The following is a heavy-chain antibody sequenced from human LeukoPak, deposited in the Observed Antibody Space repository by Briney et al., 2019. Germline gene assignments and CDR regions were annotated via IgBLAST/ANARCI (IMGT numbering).Heavy chain of an antibody. D-gene: IGHD4-23*01. V-gene: IGHV4-59*01. Sequence: SSETLSLTCTVSGGSISTYYWSWIRQPPGKGLEWIGYIYYSGSTNYNPSVKSRVTMSVDTSKKQFSLNLSSLTAADTAVYYCAGGGTAVVTPYAFDIWGQGTMVTVSS. CDR1: GGSISTYY. CDR3: AGGGTAVVTPYAFDI. J-gene: IGHJ3*02. CDR2: IYYSGST.